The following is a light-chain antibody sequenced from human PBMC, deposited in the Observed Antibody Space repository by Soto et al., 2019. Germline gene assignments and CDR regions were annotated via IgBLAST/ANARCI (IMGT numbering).Light chain of an antibody. J-gene: IGKJ1*01. Sequence: EIVMTHSPATLSLSPGQRATLSCRASQSVSSKLAWYQQRPGQAPRLLIYSASTRATGIPARFSGSGSGTEFTLTISSLQSEDFAVYYCHQYNHWLTWTFGQGTKVEIK. CDR1: QSVSSK. V-gene: IGKV3-15*01. CDR2: SAS. CDR3: HQYNHWLTWT.